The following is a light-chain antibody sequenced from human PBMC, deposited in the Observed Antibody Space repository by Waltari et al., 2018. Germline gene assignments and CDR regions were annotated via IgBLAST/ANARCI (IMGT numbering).Light chain of an antibody. CDR1: QSISRH. CDR3: QQYNNWPPLT. CDR2: DAS. V-gene: IGKV3D-15*01. Sequence: VMTQSPATLFVSPGEGANLSCRASQSISRHVALYHQKSGQAPRLLIFDASARATGIPARFSGSGSGTEFTLTISSLQSEDVGVYYCQQYNNWPPLTFGGGTKVEIK. J-gene: IGKJ4*01.